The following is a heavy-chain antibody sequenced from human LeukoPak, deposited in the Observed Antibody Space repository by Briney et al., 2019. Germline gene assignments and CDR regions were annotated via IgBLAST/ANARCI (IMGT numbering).Heavy chain of an antibody. Sequence: GGSLRLSCAASGFTFSSYWMSWVRQAPGKGLEWVANIKQDGSEKYYVDSVKGRFTISRDNAKNSLYLQMNSLRAEHTAVYYCARALGDYYYYYMDVWGKGTTVTVSS. CDR1: GFTFSSYW. CDR2: IKQDGSEK. D-gene: IGHD7-27*01. CDR3: ARALGDYYYYYMDV. J-gene: IGHJ6*03. V-gene: IGHV3-7*01.